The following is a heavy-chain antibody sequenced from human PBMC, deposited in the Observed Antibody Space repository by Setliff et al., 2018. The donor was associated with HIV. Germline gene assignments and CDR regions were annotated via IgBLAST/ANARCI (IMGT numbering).Heavy chain of an antibody. J-gene: IGHJ4*02. CDR3: LMIGGGDY. Sequence: GGSLRLSCTASGLIFGDHAMSWVRQAPGKGLEWVGFIRSKAYGGTAEYAASVEGRFTISRDDSKSIAYLKMNSLRAEDTAVYYCLMIGGGDYWGQGTLVTVSS. D-gene: IGHD3-22*01. CDR2: IRSKAYGGTA. CDR1: GLIFGDHA. V-gene: IGHV3-49*04.